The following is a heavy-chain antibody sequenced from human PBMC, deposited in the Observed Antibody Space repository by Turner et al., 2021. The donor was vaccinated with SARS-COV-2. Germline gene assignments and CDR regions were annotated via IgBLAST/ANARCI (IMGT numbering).Heavy chain of an antibody. Sequence: QVQLVGSGGGVGQPGRSLRLSCAASGFTFRSYAMHWVRQAPGKGLEWVAVISYDGSNKYYTDSVKGRFTISSDNSKNTLYLQMNSLRAEDTAVYYCARESIAAAGRDFDYWGQGTLVTVSS. J-gene: IGHJ4*02. D-gene: IGHD6-13*01. CDR1: GFTFRSYA. CDR2: ISYDGSNK. V-gene: IGHV3-30-3*01. CDR3: ARESIAAAGRDFDY.